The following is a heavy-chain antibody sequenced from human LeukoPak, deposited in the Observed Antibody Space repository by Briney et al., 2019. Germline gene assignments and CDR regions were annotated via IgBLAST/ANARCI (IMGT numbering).Heavy chain of an antibody. J-gene: IGHJ4*02. CDR2: IRSKANSYAT. Sequence: SGGSLRLSCAASGFTFSGSAMHWVRQASGKGLEWVGRIRSKANSYATAYAASVKGRFTISRDDSKNTAYLQMNSLKTEDTAVYYCTRWLDGRAQFDYWGQGTLVTVSS. CDR3: TRWLDGRAQFDY. CDR1: GFTFSGSA. V-gene: IGHV3-73*01. D-gene: IGHD6-19*01.